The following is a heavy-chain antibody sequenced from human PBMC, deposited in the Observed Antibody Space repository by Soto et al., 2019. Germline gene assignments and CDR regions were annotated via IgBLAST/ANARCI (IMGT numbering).Heavy chain of an antibody. CDR2: IYYSGST. D-gene: IGHD3-10*01. CDR1: GGSISSGGYY. V-gene: IGHV4-31*03. J-gene: IGHJ5*02. CDR3: ARESAGSHKNNWFDP. Sequence: SESLSLTCTVSGGSISSGGYYWSWIRQHPGKGLEWIGYIYYSGSTYYNPSLKSRVTISVDTSKNQFSLKLTSVTAADTAVYYCARESAGSHKNNWFDPWGQGTLVTVSS.